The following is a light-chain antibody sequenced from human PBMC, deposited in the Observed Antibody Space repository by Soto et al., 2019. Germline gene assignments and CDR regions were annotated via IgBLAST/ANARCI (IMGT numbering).Light chain of an antibody. Sequence: DIHMTQSPATLSGSVGDIVTITCRASHTISSWLSWYQQKPVKARKLXIYXAXXXESGVPSRFSGSGSGTEFTLTIRXLQPDDFATYYCQQYNSYSWTFGQGNKVDIK. CDR3: QQYNSYSWT. J-gene: IGKJ1*01. CDR2: XAX. V-gene: IGKV1-5*01. CDR1: HTISSW.